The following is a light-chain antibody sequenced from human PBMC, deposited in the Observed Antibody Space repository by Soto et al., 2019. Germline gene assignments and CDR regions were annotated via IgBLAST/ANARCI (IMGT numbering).Light chain of an antibody. CDR3: QNYNSAPYT. CDR2: AAS. Sequence: DIQMTQSPSSLSASVGDRVTITCRASQGVSNYLAWYQQKPGKVPKLLIYAASTLQSGVPSRFSGSGSGTDFTLTINSLQPEDVATYYGQNYNSAPYTFGQGTKLEIK. CDR1: QGVSNY. J-gene: IGKJ2*01. V-gene: IGKV1-27*01.